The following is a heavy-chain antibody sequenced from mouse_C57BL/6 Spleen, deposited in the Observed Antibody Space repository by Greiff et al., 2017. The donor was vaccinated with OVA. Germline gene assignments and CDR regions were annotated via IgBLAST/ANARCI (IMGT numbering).Heavy chain of an antibody. Sequence: QVQLKQSGPELVKPGASVKISCKASGYAFSSSWMNWVKQRPGKGLEWIGRIYPGDGDTNYNGKFKGKATLTADKSSSTAYMQLSSLTSEDSAVYFCARTGGSSAAMDYWGQGTSVTVSS. V-gene: IGHV1-82*01. D-gene: IGHD1-1*01. J-gene: IGHJ4*01. CDR2: IYPGDGDT. CDR3: ARTGGSSAAMDY. CDR1: GYAFSSSW.